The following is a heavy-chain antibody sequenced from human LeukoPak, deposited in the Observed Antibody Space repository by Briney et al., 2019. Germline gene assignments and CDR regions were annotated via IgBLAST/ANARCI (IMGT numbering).Heavy chain of an antibody. J-gene: IGHJ4*02. V-gene: IGHV3-53*01. CDR2: IYSGGNT. Sequence: GGSLRLSCAASGFTVSSNYMSWVRQAPGKGLEWVSVIYSGGNTYYADSVKGRFTISRDNSKNTLYLQMNSLRAEDTAVYYCARDRVVVVVAAIYYWGQGTLVTVSS. D-gene: IGHD2-15*01. CDR3: ARDRVVVVVAAIYY. CDR1: GFTVSSNY.